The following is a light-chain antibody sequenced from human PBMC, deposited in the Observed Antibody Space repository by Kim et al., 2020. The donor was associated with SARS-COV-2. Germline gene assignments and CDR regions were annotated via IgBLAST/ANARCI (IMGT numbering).Light chain of an antibody. CDR1: NMGSKS. CDR2: YDS. V-gene: IGLV3-21*04. CDR3: QVWDSSSDQGV. Sequence: APGKTARITCGGNNMGSKSVHWYQQKPGQAPVLVIYYDSDRPSGIPERFSGSNSGNTATLTISRVEAGDEADYYCQVWDSSSDQGVFGTGTKVTVL. J-gene: IGLJ1*01.